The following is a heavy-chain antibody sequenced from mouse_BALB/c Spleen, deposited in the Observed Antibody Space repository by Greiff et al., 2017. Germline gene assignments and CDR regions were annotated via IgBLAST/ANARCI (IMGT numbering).Heavy chain of an antibody. CDR2: IDPFNGGT. CDR1: GYSFTSYY. J-gene: IGHJ3*01. D-gene: IGHD1-1*01. Sequence: EVQLQQSGPELMKPGASVKISCKASGYSFTSYYMHWVKQSHGKSLEWIGYIDPFNGGTSYNQKFKGKATLTVDKSSSTAYMYLSSLTSEDSAVYYCAATPWFAYWGQGTLVTVSA. CDR3: AATPWFAY. V-gene: IGHV1S135*01.